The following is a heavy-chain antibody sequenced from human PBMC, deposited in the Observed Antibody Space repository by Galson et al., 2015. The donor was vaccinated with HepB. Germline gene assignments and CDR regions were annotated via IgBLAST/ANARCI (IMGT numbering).Heavy chain of an antibody. J-gene: IGHJ6*02. CDR2: ISAYNGNT. CDR1: GYTFTSYG. CDR3: AKYTMVRGVIINYYGMDV. D-gene: IGHD3-10*01. V-gene: IGHV1-18*01. Sequence: SVKVSCKASGYTFTSYGISWVRQAPGQGLEWMGWISAYNGNTNYAQKLQGRVTMTTDTSTSTAYMELRSLRSDDTAVYHCAKYTMVRGVIINYYGMDVWGQGTTVTVSS.